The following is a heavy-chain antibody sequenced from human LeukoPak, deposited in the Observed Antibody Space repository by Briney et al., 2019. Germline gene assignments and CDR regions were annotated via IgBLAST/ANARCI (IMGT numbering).Heavy chain of an antibody. J-gene: IGHJ4*02. CDR2: INWNGGST. D-gene: IGHD3-3*01. CDR1: GFTFDDYG. Sequence: GGSLRLSCAASGFTFDDYGMSWVRQAPGKGLEWVSGINWNGGSTGYADSVKGRFTISRDNAKNSLYLQMNSLRAEDTALYYCARVPPITIFGAANYYFDYWGQGTLVTVSS. CDR3: ARVPPITIFGAANYYFDY. V-gene: IGHV3-20*04.